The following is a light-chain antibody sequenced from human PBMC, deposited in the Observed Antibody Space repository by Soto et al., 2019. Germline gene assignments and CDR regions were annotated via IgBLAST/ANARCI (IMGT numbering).Light chain of an antibody. CDR2: EVN. CDR3: SSYAGSNKL. Sequence: QSALTQPPSASGSPGQSVTISCTGTSSDVGGYNYVSWYQQHPGKAPKLMIYEVNKRPSGVPDRFSGSKSGNTASLTVSGLQAEDEADYYCSSYAGSNKLFCGGTKLTVL. CDR1: SSDVGGYNY. J-gene: IGLJ3*02. V-gene: IGLV2-8*01.